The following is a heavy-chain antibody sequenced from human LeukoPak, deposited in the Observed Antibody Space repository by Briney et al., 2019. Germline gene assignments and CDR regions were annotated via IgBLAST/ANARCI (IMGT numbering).Heavy chain of an antibody. Sequence: PSETLSLTCTVSGASISSYYWSWVRQPPGKGLVWIGYIFYSGGTNYNPSLKSRVTISVDTSKNQFSLKLSSVTAADTAVYFCANYASGSSKYFQHWGQGTLVTVSS. J-gene: IGHJ1*01. V-gene: IGHV4-59*01. D-gene: IGHD3-10*01. CDR2: IFYSGGT. CDR3: ANYASGSSKYFQH. CDR1: GASISSYY.